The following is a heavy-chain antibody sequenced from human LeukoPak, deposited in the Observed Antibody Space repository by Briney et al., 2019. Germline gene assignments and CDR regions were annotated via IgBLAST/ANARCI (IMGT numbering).Heavy chain of an antibody. CDR3: ARGGNYYLDY. V-gene: IGHV3-74*01. CDR2: MNSDGTTV. Sequence: GGSLRLSCAVSGFTFRTSWMHWVRQAPGGGLFWVSRMNSDGTTVNYADSVKGRFTMSRDNAKNTLYLQMNSLRAEDTAVYYCARGGNYYLDYWGQGTLATVSS. D-gene: IGHD5-24*01. CDR1: GFTFRTSW. J-gene: IGHJ4*02.